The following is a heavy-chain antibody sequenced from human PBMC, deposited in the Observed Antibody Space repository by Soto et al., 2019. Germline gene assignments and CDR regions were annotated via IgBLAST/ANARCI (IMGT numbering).Heavy chain of an antibody. V-gene: IGHV3-66*04. D-gene: IGHD5-12*01. J-gene: IGHJ4*02. CDR3: ARRIVSTETFDY. CDR1: GFTVSSNY. Sequence: GGSLRLSCAASGFTVSSNYMIWVLQAPGKGLEWVSVFSSGGGTYYTDSVKGRFTISRDISKNTLYLQMNTLRADDTAVYYCARRIVSTETFDYWGQGTLVTVSS. CDR2: FSSGGGT.